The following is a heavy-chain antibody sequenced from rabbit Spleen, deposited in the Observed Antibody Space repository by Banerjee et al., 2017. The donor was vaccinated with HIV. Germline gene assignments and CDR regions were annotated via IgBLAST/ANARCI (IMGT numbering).Heavy chain of an antibody. V-gene: IGHV1S40*01. CDR1: GFSLSYNNV. CDR3: ARTGSIGDFDWLDL. D-gene: IGHD1-1*01. J-gene: IGHJ5*01. CDR2: INAVTGKA. Sequence: QSLEESGGDLVKPGASLTLTCTASGFSLSYNNVMCWVRQAPGKGLEWIACINAVTGKAVYATWAKGRFTISKTSSTTVTLQMTSLTAADTATYFCARTGSIGDFDWLDLWGQGTLVTVS.